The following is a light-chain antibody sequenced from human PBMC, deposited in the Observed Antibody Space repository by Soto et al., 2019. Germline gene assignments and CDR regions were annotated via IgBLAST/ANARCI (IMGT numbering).Light chain of an antibody. J-gene: IGKJ5*01. CDR1: QSVSSN. Sequence: EVVMTQSPSTLSVSPGERSTVCCMSSQSVSSNLAWYQQKPGQAPRLLIYGASTRATGIPARFSGSGSGTEFTLTISSLQSEDFAVYYCQQYNNWPPITFGQGTLLAIK. CDR3: QQYNNWPPIT. CDR2: GAS. V-gene: IGKV3-15*01.